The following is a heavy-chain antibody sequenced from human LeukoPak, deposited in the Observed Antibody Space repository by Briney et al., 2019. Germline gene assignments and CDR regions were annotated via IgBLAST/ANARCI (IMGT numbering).Heavy chain of an antibody. V-gene: IGHV1-46*01. CDR1: GYTFTSYY. D-gene: IGHD2-15*01. J-gene: IGHJ4*02. Sequence: ASVKVSCKASGYTFTSYYMHWVRQAPGQGLEWMAIINPSGGSTGCAQQFQGRVTMTRDTSTSTVYMELNSLRSEDTAFYYCATAQGRYCAGGSCYSLQIDYWGQGTLVIVSS. CDR3: ATAQGRYCAGGSCYSLQIDY. CDR2: INPSGGST.